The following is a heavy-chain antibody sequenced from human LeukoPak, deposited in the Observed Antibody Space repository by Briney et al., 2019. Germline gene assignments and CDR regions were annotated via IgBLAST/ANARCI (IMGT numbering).Heavy chain of an antibody. CDR1: GFTFSSYG. CDR3: ASTVSFDY. CDR2: ISYDGSNK. V-gene: IGHV3-30*03. J-gene: IGHJ4*02. D-gene: IGHD4-17*01. Sequence: GGSLRLSCAASGFTFSSYGMHWVRQAPGKGLEWVAVISYDGSNKYYADSVKGRFTISRDNSKNTLYLQVNSLRAEDTAVYYCASTVSFDYWGRGTLVTVSS.